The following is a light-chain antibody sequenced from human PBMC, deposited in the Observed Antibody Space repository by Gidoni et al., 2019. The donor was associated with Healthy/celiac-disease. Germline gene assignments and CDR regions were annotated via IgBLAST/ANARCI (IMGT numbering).Light chain of an antibody. Sequence: EIVLTQSQATMYLSPGERATLSCRASQSVSSYLAGYQQKPGQAPRLLTYDASNRATGIPARFSGSGSGTDFTLTISSLEPEDFAVYYCQQRSNWPPLITFGQGTRLEIK. V-gene: IGKV3-11*01. CDR1: QSVSSY. J-gene: IGKJ5*01. CDR3: QQRSNWPPLIT. CDR2: DAS.